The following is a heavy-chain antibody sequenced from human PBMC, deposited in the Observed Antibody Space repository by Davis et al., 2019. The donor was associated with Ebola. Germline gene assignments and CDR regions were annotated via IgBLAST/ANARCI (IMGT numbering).Heavy chain of an antibody. CDR2: INPNSGGT. CDR3: AREGLRPPPYYYGMDV. Sequence: ASVKVSCKASGYTFTGYYMHWVRQAPGQGLEWMGWINPNSGGTNYAQKLQGRVTMTTDTSTSTAYMELRSLRSDDTAVYYCAREGLRPPPYYYGMDVWGQGTTVTVSS. D-gene: IGHD5-12*01. CDR1: GYTFTGYY. J-gene: IGHJ6*02. V-gene: IGHV1-2*02.